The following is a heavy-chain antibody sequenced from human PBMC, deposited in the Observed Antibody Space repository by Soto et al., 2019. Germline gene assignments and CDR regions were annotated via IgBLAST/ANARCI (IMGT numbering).Heavy chain of an antibody. CDR2: IIPIFGTA. J-gene: IGHJ6*02. CDR1: GGTFSSYA. V-gene: IGHV1-69*13. Sequence: SVKVSWKASGGTFSSYAISWVRQAPGQGLEWMGGIIPIFGTANYAQKFQGRVTITADESTSTAYMELSSLRSEDTAVYYCAQDVLRYFDWLLSPLYYYYYGMDVWGQGTTVTVSS. D-gene: IGHD3-9*01. CDR3: AQDVLRYFDWLLSPLYYYYYGMDV.